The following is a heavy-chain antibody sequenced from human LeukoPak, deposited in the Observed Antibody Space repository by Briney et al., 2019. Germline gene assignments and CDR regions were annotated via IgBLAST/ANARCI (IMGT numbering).Heavy chain of an antibody. CDR2: IYYSGSST. D-gene: IGHD3-10*01. Sequence: SETLSLTCTVSGASMSGFFWTRIRQPPGRALEWIGSIYYSGSSTKYNPSLKSRVTISVDTSKSQFSLTLNSATAADTAVYYCARTSRHFYGSGTNLTPWPAGMDVWGQGTTVTVSS. CDR1: GASMSGFF. J-gene: IGHJ6*02. CDR3: ARTSRHFYGSGTNLTPWPAGMDV. V-gene: IGHV4-59*01.